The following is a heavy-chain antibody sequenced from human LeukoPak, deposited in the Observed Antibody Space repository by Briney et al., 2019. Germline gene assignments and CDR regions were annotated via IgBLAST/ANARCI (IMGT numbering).Heavy chain of an antibody. D-gene: IGHD2-15*01. J-gene: IGHJ6*03. CDR1: VGSISSSSYY. V-gene: IGHV4-39*07. CDR3: ARENCSGGSCYSIYYYYYMDV. Sequence: SETLSLTCTVSVGSISSSSYYCGWIRQPPGKGLEWIGSIYYSGSTYYNPSLKSRVTISVDTSKNQFSLELSSVTAADTAVYYCARENCSGGSCYSIYYYYYMDVWGKGTTVTVSS. CDR2: IYYSGST.